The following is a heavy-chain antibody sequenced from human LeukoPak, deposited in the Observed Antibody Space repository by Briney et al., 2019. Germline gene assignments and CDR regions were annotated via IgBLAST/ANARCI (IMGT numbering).Heavy chain of an antibody. CDR2: VSYTRVAT. CDR1: GFTFSSFA. Sequence: PGGSLRLSCAASGFTFSSFALGWVRQAPGKGLEWVSGVSYTRVATYYADSVKGPFTISRDDSQNILYLQMNGLRAEDTAVYFCAKAFREFGTSSSYSSFDSWGQGTMVTVSS. CDR3: AKAFREFGTSSSYSSFDS. V-gene: IGHV3-23*01. J-gene: IGHJ3*01. D-gene: IGHD5-18*01.